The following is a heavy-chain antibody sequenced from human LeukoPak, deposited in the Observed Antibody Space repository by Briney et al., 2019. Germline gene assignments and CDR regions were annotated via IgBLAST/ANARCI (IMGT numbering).Heavy chain of an antibody. CDR2: ISSSGSTI. CDR3: ARGYSGYVYYYYYMDV. Sequence: GGSLRLSCAASGFTFSSYEMNWVRQAPGKGLEWVSYISSSGSTIYYADSVKGRFTISRDNAKNSLYLQMNSLRAEDTAVYYCARGYSGYVYYYYYMDVWGKGTTVTVSS. V-gene: IGHV3-48*03. CDR1: GFTFSSYE. D-gene: IGHD5-12*01. J-gene: IGHJ6*03.